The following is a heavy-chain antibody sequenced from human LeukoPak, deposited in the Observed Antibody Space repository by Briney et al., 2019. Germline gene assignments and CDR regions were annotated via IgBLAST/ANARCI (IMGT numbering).Heavy chain of an antibody. Sequence: ASVKVSCKASGYTFTGYYMHWVRQAPGQGLEWMGWINPNSGGTNYAQKFQGRVTITRDTSASTAYMELSSLRSEDTAVYYCARSPTFQVAFDIWGQGTMVTVSS. J-gene: IGHJ3*02. CDR2: INPNSGGT. V-gene: IGHV1-2*02. D-gene: IGHD2-21*01. CDR3: ARSPTFQVAFDI. CDR1: GYTFTGYY.